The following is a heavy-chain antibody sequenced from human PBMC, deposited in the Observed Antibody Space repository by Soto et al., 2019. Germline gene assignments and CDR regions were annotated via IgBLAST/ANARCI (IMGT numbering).Heavy chain of an antibody. CDR2: IFYSGST. D-gene: IGHD3-10*02. CDR1: GVSISSYY. CDR3: ASMIGDPVLSFDS. Sequence: PSETLSLTCTVSGVSISSYYWSWIRQPPGKGLEWIGFIFYSGSTSYNPSLKSRVTISIDTSEYQFSLKLDSVTAADTAVYYCASMIGDPVLSFDSWGQGTLVTVSS. J-gene: IGHJ5*01. V-gene: IGHV4-59*01.